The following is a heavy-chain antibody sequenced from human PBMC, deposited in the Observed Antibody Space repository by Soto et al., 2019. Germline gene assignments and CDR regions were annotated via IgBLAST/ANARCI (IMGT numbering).Heavy chain of an antibody. Sequence: CTVSGGSISSYYWSWIRQPPGKGLEWIGYIYYSGSTNYNPSLKSRVTISADTSKNQFSLKLTSVTPEDTAVYYCARGVAVAGSPPLADYWGQGTLVTVSS. V-gene: IGHV4-59*12. J-gene: IGHJ4*02. CDR3: ARGVAVAGSPPLADY. D-gene: IGHD6-19*01. CDR1: GGSISSYY. CDR2: IYYSGST.